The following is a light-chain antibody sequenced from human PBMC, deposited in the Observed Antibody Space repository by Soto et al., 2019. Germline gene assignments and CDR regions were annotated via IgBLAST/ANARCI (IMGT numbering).Light chain of an antibody. Sequence: EVVMTQSPATLSVSPGERATLSCRASQSLSNNLAWYQQKPAQAPRLLIYGASTRATGIPARFSGSGSGTEFTLTISSLQSEDFALYYCQQYNNWPSTFGGGTKVEIK. CDR1: QSLSNN. J-gene: IGKJ4*01. CDR3: QQYNNWPST. CDR2: GAS. V-gene: IGKV3-15*01.